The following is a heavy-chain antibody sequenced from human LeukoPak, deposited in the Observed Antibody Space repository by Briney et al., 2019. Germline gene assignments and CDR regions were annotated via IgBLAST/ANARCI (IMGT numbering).Heavy chain of an antibody. CDR3: ATGGDYALDY. CDR1: VFCDTISG. V-gene: IGHV3-30*02. CDR2: RQYDGRNK. Sequence: GGSLRLSCAASVFCDTISGIRWGRQAPGKGLDWLAFRQYDGRNKYYSDSVKGRFTMSRYNSKNTLTMFLQMNSLRVEDTGVYYCATGGDYALDYWGQGTLVTVSS. D-gene: IGHD4-17*01. J-gene: IGHJ4*02.